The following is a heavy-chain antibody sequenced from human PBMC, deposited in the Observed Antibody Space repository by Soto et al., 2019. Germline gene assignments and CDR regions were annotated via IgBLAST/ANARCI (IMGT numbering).Heavy chain of an antibody. Sequence: QVQLVQSGAEVKKPGASVKVSCKASGYTFTRSGISWVRQAPGQGPEWMGWISSYNGDTNYAQTFQGRVTMTTDTSTSTADMQLRSLRSDDTAVYYCARERVAPYSSYAMDVWGQGTPVTVSS. CDR2: ISSYNGDT. V-gene: IGHV1-18*01. CDR1: GYTFTRSG. J-gene: IGHJ6*02. D-gene: IGHD5-12*01. CDR3: ARERVAPYSSYAMDV.